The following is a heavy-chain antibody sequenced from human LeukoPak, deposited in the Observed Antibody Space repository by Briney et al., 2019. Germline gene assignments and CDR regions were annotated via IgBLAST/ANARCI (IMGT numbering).Heavy chain of an antibody. Sequence: PGKFLRLSCAASGFTFNDYAMHWVRQAPGKGLEWVAVISYDGNYKYYAASVKGRFTIFRDNSKNTLYLHMISLRTEDTGVYYCAKELVHYHDSSAYYGSDYWGRGTLVTVSS. J-gene: IGHJ4*02. D-gene: IGHD3-22*01. CDR1: GFTFNDYA. V-gene: IGHV3-30*18. CDR2: ISYDGNYK. CDR3: AKELVHYHDSSAYYGSDY.